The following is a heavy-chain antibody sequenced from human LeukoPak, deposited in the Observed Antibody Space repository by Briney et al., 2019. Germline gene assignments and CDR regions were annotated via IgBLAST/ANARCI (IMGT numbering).Heavy chain of an antibody. Sequence: ASVKVSCKASGYSFTSYYMHWVRQAPGQGLEWMGILNSSGGSTTYAQKFQGRITMTRDASTSTVYMELRSLRSEDTAVYYCARDRWELPYYFDYWGQGTPVTVSS. CDR3: ARDRWELPYYFDY. V-gene: IGHV1-46*01. J-gene: IGHJ4*02. CDR2: LNSSGGST. D-gene: IGHD1-26*01. CDR1: GYSFTSYY.